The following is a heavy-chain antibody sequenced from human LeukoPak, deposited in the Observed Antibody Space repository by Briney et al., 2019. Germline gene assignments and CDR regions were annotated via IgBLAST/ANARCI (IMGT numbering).Heavy chain of an antibody. D-gene: IGHD3-9*01. CDR2: IYYSGST. Sequence: SETLSLTCTVSGGSISSYYWSWIRQPPGKGLEWIGYIYYSGSTNYNPSLKSRVTISVDTSKNQFSLKLSSVTAADTAVHYCARLPHPYYDILTGYHQFDPWGQGTLVTVSS. CDR1: GGSISSYY. J-gene: IGHJ5*02. V-gene: IGHV4-59*08. CDR3: ARLPHPYYDILTGYHQFDP.